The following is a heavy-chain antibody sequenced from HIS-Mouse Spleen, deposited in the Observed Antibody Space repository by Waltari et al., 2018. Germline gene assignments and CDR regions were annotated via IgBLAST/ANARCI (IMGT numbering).Heavy chain of an antibody. V-gene: IGHV3-15*01. CDR2: IKRKTDCGTT. CDR1: GFTFSNAW. Sequence: EVQLVESGGGLVKPGGSLRLSCAASGFTFSNAWMSWVRQAPGKGLEWVGRIKRKTDCGTTDYAAPVKGRFTISRDDSKNTLYLQMNSLKTEDTAVYYCTTERDVRFLEWSDAFDIWGQGTMVTVSS. D-gene: IGHD3-3*01. J-gene: IGHJ3*02. CDR3: TTERDVRFLEWSDAFDI.